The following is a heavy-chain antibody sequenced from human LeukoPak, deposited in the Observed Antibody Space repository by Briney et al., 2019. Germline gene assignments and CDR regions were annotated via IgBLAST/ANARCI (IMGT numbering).Heavy chain of an antibody. V-gene: IGHV3-30*03. D-gene: IGHD3-10*01. CDR1: GFIFNIYD. Sequence: GGSLRLSCAASGFIFNIYDMHWVRQAPGKGLEWVAKTSYAGRNNLYTDSVKGRFIISRDDSKNTLYLQMNSLRPEDTAVYYCLRDDPDYGTGDDAFDIWGQGTMVTVSP. CDR2: TSYAGRNN. CDR3: LRDDPDYGTGDDAFDI. J-gene: IGHJ3*02.